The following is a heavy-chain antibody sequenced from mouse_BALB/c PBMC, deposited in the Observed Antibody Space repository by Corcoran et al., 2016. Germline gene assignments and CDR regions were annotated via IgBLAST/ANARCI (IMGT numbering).Heavy chain of an antibody. D-gene: IGHD2-2*01. Sequence: EVQLQQSGPELVTPGASVKMSCKASGYTFTSYVMHWVKQKPGQGLEWIGYIYPYNDDTKYNEECKGKATLTSDKSSSTAYMELNSLTSEDSAVYYCAREVPGGYPFEYWGQGTTLTVSS. V-gene: IGHV1S136*01. J-gene: IGHJ2*01. CDR1: GYTFTSYV. CDR2: IYPYNDDT. CDR3: AREVPGGYPFEY.